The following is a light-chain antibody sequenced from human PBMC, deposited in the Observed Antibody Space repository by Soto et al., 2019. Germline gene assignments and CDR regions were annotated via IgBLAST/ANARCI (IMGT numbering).Light chain of an antibody. Sequence: DIQMTQSPSSLSASVGDRVTITCQASQDISNYLIWYQQKPGKAPKLLIYDASNLETGVPSRFSGSGSGTDFTFTISSLQPEDIATYYCQQYDNLPPLTFGGGTKVEIK. CDR2: DAS. J-gene: IGKJ4*01. CDR3: QQYDNLPPLT. V-gene: IGKV1-33*01. CDR1: QDISNY.